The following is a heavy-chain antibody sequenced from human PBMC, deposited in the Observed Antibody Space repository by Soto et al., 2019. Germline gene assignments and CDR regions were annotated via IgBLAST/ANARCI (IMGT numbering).Heavy chain of an antibody. CDR1: GYTFTGYY. J-gene: IGHJ4*02. V-gene: IGHV1-2*02. CDR2: INPNSGGT. CDR3: ARGFGGVIVPLDY. Sequence: ASVKVSCKASGYTFTGYYMHWVRQAPGQGLEWMGWINPNSGGTNYAQKFQGRVTMTRDTSISTAYMELSRLRSDDTAVYYCARGFGGVIVPLDYWGQGTLVTVSS. D-gene: IGHD3-16*02.